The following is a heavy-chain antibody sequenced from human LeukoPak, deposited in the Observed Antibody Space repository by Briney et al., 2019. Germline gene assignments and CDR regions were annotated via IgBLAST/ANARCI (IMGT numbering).Heavy chain of an antibody. V-gene: IGHV4-39*07. J-gene: IGHJ6*02. CDR1: GGSISSSSYY. Sequence: SETLSLTCTVSGGSISSSSYYWGWIRQPPGKGLEWIGSIYYSGSTYYNPSLKSRVTISVDTSKNQFSLKLSSVTAADTAVYYCAILWFGESYGMDVWGQGTTVTVSS. D-gene: IGHD3-10*01. CDR2: IYYSGST. CDR3: AILWFGESYGMDV.